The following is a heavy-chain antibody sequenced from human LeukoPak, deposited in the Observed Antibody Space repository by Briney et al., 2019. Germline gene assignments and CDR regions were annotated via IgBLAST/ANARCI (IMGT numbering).Heavy chain of an antibody. J-gene: IGHJ4*02. CDR3: ARRYCSGGSCYAMVEDY. D-gene: IGHD2-15*01. CDR2: INPNSGGT. V-gene: IGHV1-2*02. Sequence: GASVKVSCKASGYTFTGDYMHWVRQAPGQGLEWMGWINPNSGGTNYAQKFQGRVTMTRDTSISTAYMELSRLRSDDTAVYYCARRYCSGGSCYAMVEDYWGQGTLVTVSS. CDR1: GYTFTGDY.